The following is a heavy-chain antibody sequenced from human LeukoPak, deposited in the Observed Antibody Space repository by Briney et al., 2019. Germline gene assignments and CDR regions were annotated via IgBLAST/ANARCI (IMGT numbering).Heavy chain of an antibody. CDR2: ISAYNGNT. CDR3: ARDYCSGGSCFDY. J-gene: IGHJ4*02. D-gene: IGHD2-15*01. Sequence: GASVRVSCKASDYTFTSYGITWGRQAPGQGLGWLGWISAYNGNTNYAQKLQGRVTMTTHTSTSTAYMELRSLRSDDTAVYYCARDYCSGGSCFDYWGQGTLLTVSS. V-gene: IGHV1-18*01. CDR1: DYTFTSYG.